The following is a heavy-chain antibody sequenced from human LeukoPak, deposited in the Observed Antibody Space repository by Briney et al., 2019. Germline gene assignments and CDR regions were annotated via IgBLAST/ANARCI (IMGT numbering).Heavy chain of an antibody. J-gene: IGHJ5*02. CDR3: AKDFSSSWQFDP. CDR2: ISETSSHT. Sequence: GALRLSCAASGFTFSSNAMTWVRQAPGRGLEWVSSISETSSHTFYADSVKGRFTISRDNTKNTLFLQMNSLRVEDTAMYYCAKDFSSSWQFDPWGQGTLVTVSS. CDR1: GFTFSSNA. D-gene: IGHD6-13*01. V-gene: IGHV3-23*01.